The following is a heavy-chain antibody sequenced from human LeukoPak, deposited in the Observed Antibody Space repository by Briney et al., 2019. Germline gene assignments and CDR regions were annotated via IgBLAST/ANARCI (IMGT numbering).Heavy chain of an antibody. CDR2: IYTSGST. D-gene: IGHD3-22*01. CDR1: GGSISSYY. J-gene: IGHJ3*02. Sequence: SETLSPTCTVSGGSISSYYWSWIRQPAGKGLECIGRIYTSGSTNYNPSLKSRVTMSVDTSKNHFSLRLSSVTAADTAVYYCARGPYYDSSRISAFDIWGQGTMVTVSS. CDR3: ARGPYYDSSRISAFDI. V-gene: IGHV4-4*07.